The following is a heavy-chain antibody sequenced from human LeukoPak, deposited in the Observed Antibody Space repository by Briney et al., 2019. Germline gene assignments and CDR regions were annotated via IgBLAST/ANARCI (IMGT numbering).Heavy chain of an antibody. Sequence: AAVKVSCKASGYTFTMSGISWVRQGPGQGLEWMGGVGSYNGKTNYAQRLQGRVSMTTDTSTSTAYMELRSLRSDDTAVYHCARMYCSRGSCYPLFYYYAMDVWGQGTTVTVSS. J-gene: IGHJ6*01. CDR3: ARMYCSRGSCYPLFYYYAMDV. V-gene: IGHV1-18*01. D-gene: IGHD2-15*01. CDR2: VGSYNGKT. CDR1: GYTFTMSG.